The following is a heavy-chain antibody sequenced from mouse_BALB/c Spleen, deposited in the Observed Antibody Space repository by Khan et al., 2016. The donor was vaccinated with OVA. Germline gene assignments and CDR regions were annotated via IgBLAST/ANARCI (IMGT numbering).Heavy chain of an antibody. Sequence: VRLQQSGPELVKPGASVKISCKASGYSFTGYFMNWVMQSHGKSLEWIVRINPHVGETFYNPKFPGKATLTVDESSSTAHMELRSLASEDSAVYYWARIYGSDFDYWCQGTTLTVSS. D-gene: IGHD1-1*01. CDR3: ARIYGSDFDY. J-gene: IGHJ2*01. CDR1: GYSFTGYF. V-gene: IGHV1-20*02. CDR2: INPHVGET.